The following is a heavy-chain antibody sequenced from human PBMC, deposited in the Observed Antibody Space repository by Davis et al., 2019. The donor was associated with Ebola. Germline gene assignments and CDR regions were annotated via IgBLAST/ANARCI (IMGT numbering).Heavy chain of an antibody. Sequence: GESLKISCAASGFTFSGSAMHWVRQASGKGLEWVGRIRSKANSYATAYAASVKGRFTISRDDSKNTLYLQMNSLKTEDTAVYYCTTASSQLVARWGQGTLVTVSS. J-gene: IGHJ4*02. CDR2: IRSKANSYAT. CDR1: GFTFSGSA. CDR3: TTASSQLVAR. V-gene: IGHV3-73*01. D-gene: IGHD6-6*01.